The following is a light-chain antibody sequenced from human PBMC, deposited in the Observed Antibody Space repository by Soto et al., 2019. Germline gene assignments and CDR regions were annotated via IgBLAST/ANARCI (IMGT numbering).Light chain of an antibody. CDR1: SSDVGGYNY. CDR2: DVK. Sequence: QSLLTQPRSVSGSPGQSVTISCTGTSSDVGGYNYVTWYQQYPGKAPKVMIYDVKTRPSGVPDRFSGSKSGNTASLTISGLQAEDEADYYCCSYAGDYTFVFGTGTKLTVL. J-gene: IGLJ1*01. V-gene: IGLV2-11*01. CDR3: CSYAGDYTFV.